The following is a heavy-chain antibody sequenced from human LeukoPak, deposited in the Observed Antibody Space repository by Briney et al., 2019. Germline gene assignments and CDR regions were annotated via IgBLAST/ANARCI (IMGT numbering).Heavy chain of an antibody. CDR2: ISAYNGNT. Sequence: ASVKVSCKASGYTFTSYGISWVRQAPGQGLEWMGWISAYNGNTNYAQKLQGRVTMTTDTSTSTAYMELRSLRSDDKAVYYCARDLASSSWFSGSYYAFDYWGQGTLVTVSS. CDR1: GYTFTSYG. D-gene: IGHD1-26*01. J-gene: IGHJ4*02. V-gene: IGHV1-18*01. CDR3: ARDLASSSWFSGSYYAFDY.